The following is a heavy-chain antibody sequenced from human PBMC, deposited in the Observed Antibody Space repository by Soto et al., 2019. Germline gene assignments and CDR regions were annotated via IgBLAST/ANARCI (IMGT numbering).Heavy chain of an antibody. D-gene: IGHD5-12*01. CDR2: ISYDGSNK. CDR1: GFTLSSYG. V-gene: IGHV3-30*18. Sequence: PGGSLRLSCAASGFTLSSYGMHWVRQAPGKGLEWVAVISYDGSNKYYADSVKGRFTISRDNSKNTLYLQMNSLRAEDTAVYYCAKDPEMATIRDYYYGMDVWGQGTTVTVSS. J-gene: IGHJ6*02. CDR3: AKDPEMATIRDYYYGMDV.